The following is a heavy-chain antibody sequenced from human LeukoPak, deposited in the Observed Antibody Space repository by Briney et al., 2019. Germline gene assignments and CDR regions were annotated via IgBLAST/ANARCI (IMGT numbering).Heavy chain of an antibody. D-gene: IGHD1-14*01. V-gene: IGHV4-59*01. Sequence: SETLSLTCTVSGXSISSYYWSWIRQPPGKGLEWIGYIYYSGSTNYNPSLKSRVTISVDTSKNQFSLKLSSVTAADTAVYYCARDPITGLFDYWGQGTLVTVSS. J-gene: IGHJ4*02. CDR3: ARDPITGLFDY. CDR1: GXSISSYY. CDR2: IYYSGST.